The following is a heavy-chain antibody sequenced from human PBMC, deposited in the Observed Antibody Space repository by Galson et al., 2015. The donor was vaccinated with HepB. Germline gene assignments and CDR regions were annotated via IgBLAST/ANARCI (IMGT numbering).Heavy chain of an antibody. CDR1: GFTFSSYA. CDR3: AKVGGNWGVFDY. D-gene: IGHD7-27*01. V-gene: IGHV3-23*01. Sequence: SLRLSCAASGFTFSSYAMSWVRQAPGKGLEWVSAISGSGGSTYYADSVKGRFTISRDNSKNTLYLQMNSLRAEDTAVYYCAKVGGNWGVFDYWGQGTLVTVSS. J-gene: IGHJ4*02. CDR2: ISGSGGST.